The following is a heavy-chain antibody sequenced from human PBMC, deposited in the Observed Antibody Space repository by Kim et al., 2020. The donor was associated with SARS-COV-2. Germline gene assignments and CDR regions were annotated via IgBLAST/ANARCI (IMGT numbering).Heavy chain of an antibody. CDR1: GFTFSSYA. V-gene: IGHV3-23*01. D-gene: IGHD6-13*01. CDR2: ISGSGGST. J-gene: IGHJ4*02. Sequence: GGSLRLSCAASGFTFSSYAMSWVRQAPGKGLEWVSGISGSGGSTYHADSVKGRFTISRDNSKNTLYLQMNSLRAEDTAVYYCAKGRETCSSSYNDYWGQGTLVTVSS. CDR3: AKGRETCSSSYNDY.